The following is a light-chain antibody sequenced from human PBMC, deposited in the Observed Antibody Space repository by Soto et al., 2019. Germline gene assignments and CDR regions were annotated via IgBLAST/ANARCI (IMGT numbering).Light chain of an antibody. CDR3: QQANSFPPS. Sequence: AAVGVRLKMTCRASQRVSNWLGWCQQKPVKGPKRLICVACSLQSGVPLRFSGSGSGTDFTLTISSLQPEDFATYYCQQANSFPPSFGQGTRLEIK. J-gene: IGKJ5*01. CDR2: VAC. CDR1: QRVSNW. V-gene: IGKV1D-12*01.